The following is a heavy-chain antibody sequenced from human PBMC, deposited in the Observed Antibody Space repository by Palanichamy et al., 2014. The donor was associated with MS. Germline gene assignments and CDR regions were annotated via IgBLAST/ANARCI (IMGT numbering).Heavy chain of an antibody. D-gene: IGHD2-2*01. CDR2: INHDGST. V-gene: IGHV4-34*01. Sequence: WSWIRQPPGKGLEWIGEINHDGSTHYNPSLKSRVTILGDKAKNQFSLNLNSVNAADTAVYFCARGTRYYCTSTTCYGGSDYWGQGSLVTVSS. J-gene: IGHJ4*02. CDR3: ARGTRYYCTSTTCYGGSDY.